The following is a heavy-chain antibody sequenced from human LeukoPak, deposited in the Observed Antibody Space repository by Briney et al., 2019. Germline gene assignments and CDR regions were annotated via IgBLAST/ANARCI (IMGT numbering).Heavy chain of an antibody. Sequence: GAPVKVSCKASGGTFSSYAISWVRQAPGQGLEWMGRIIPILGIANYAQKFQGRVTITADKSTSTAYMELSSLRSEDTAVYYCARGPEKPYPYYYYGMDVWGQGTTVTVSS. CDR3: ARGPEKPYPYYYYGMDV. J-gene: IGHJ6*02. V-gene: IGHV1-69*04. CDR1: GGTFSSYA. CDR2: IIPILGIA.